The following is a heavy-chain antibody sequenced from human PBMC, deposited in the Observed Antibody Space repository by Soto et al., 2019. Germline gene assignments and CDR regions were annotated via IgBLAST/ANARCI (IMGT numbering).Heavy chain of an antibody. J-gene: IGHJ4*02. Sequence: EVQLVESGGGLVQPGGSLRLSCAASGLTFRSYWMSWVRQAPGKGLEWVANIKQDGSDKYYVDSVKGRFTISRDNAKNSLYLQMNSLRAEDTAVYYCARERGLNQFDYWGQGTLVTVSS. CDR3: ARERGLNQFDY. V-gene: IGHV3-7*01. CDR1: GLTFRSYW. D-gene: IGHD2-2*01. CDR2: IKQDGSDK.